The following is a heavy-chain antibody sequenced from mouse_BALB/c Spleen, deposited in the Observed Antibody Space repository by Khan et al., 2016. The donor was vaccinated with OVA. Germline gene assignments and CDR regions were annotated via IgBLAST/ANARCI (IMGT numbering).Heavy chain of an antibody. CDR1: GYTFTSYT. V-gene: IGHV1-4*01. CDR2: INPVSDYT. D-gene: IGHD2-14*01. CDR3: AKEGAYYRSDGWFAY. Sequence: QVQLKESGAELTRPGASVKMSCKASGYTFTSYTMHWVKQRPGQGLEWIGYINPVSDYTNYNQNFKDKATLTADKSSSTAYMQLRSLTSEDSAVYDCAKEGAYYRSDGWFAYWGQGTLVTVST. J-gene: IGHJ3*01.